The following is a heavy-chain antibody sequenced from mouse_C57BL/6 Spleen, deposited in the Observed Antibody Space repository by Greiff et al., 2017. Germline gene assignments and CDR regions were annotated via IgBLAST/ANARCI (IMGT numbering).Heavy chain of an antibody. Sequence: ESGPCLGKPSQSLSLTCSVTGYSITSGYYWNWIRQFPGNKLEWMGYISYDGSNNYNPSLKNRISITRDTSKNQFFLKLNSVTTDDTATYDRPSDGNWPEAYSCERPLVIVSA. CDR1: GYSITSGYY. CDR3: PSDGNWPEAY. J-gene: IGHJ3*01. D-gene: IGHD4-1*01. V-gene: IGHV3-6*01. CDR2: ISYDGSN.